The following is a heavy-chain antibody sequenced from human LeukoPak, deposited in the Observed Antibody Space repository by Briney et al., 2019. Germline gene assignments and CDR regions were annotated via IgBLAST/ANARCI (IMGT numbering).Heavy chain of an antibody. V-gene: IGHV4-59*01. CDR1: DDSITMYY. Sequence: SETLSLTCSVSDDSITMYYWTWIRQPPGKGLEWIGYVDHTWSTNFNPSLNGRVSISRDTTKNLFSLRLRSVTAADTAVYFCARGRVSSSTWYSTYYYYFYMDVWGKGTTVTVSS. J-gene: IGHJ6*03. CDR2: VDHTWST. D-gene: IGHD1-1*01. CDR3: ARGRVSSSTWYSTYYYYFYMDV.